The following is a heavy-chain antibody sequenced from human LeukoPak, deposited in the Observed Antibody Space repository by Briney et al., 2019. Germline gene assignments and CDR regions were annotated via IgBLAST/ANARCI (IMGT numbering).Heavy chain of an antibody. CDR2: MNPNSGNT. D-gene: IGHD2-2*01. V-gene: IGHV1-8*03. CDR1: GYTFTSYD. Sequence: ASVKVSCKASGYTFTSYDINWVRQATGQGLEWMGWMNPNSGNTGYARKFQGRVTITRNTSISTAYMELSSLRSEDTAVYYCARDVDCSSTTCYPPAYNWFDPWGQGTLVTVSS. J-gene: IGHJ5*02. CDR3: ARDVDCSSTTCYPPAYNWFDP.